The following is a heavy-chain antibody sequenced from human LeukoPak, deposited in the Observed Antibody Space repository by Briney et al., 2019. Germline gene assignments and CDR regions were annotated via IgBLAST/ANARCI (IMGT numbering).Heavy chain of an antibody. CDR2: IYTSGST. D-gene: IGHD3-22*01. CDR1: GGSISSGSYY. Sequence: PSQTLSLTCTVSGGSISSGSYYWSWIRQPAGKGLEWIGRIYTSGSTNYNPSLKSRVTISVDTSKNQLSLKLSSVTAADTAVYYCASARAYYHSSGYLDAFDIWGQGTMVTVSS. J-gene: IGHJ3*02. V-gene: IGHV4-61*02. CDR3: ASARAYYHSSGYLDAFDI.